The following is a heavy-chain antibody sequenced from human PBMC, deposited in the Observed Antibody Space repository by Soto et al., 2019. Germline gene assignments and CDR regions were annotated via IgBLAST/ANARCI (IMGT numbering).Heavy chain of an antibody. CDR1: GGSIGSGGYW. CDR3: ARGTLV. V-gene: IGHV4-31*03. Sequence: QVQLQESGPGLMQPSQTLSLTCTVSGGSIGSGGYWWSWIRQHPGRGLEWIGFVSYTGNTQYSPSLKSRVNISVDTSTKQFSLKLSSVTAADTAVYYCARGTLVWGQGTLVTVSS. D-gene: IGHD2-2*01. J-gene: IGHJ4*02. CDR2: VSYTGNT.